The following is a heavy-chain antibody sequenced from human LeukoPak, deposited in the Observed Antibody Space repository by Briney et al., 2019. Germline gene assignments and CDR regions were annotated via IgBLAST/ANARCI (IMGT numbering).Heavy chain of an antibody. CDR1: GFTFSNYA. Sequence: PGGSLRLSCAASGFTFSNYAMSWVRQAPGKGLEWVSGISGNGGSTYYADSLKGRFTISRDNSKNTLYLQMNSLRAGDTAVYYCAKPTTVTADYYYGSDVWGQGTTVTVSS. D-gene: IGHD4-17*01. CDR2: ISGNGGST. J-gene: IGHJ6*02. CDR3: AKPTTVTADYYYGSDV. V-gene: IGHV3-23*01.